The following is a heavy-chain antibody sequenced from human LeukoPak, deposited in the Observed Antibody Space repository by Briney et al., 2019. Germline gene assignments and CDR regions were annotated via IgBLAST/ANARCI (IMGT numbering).Heavy chain of an antibody. CDR2: IIPILGIA. D-gene: IGHD2-15*01. J-gene: IGHJ4*02. Sequence: ASVNVCCKASGGTFSSYAISWVQQAHGQALEWMGRIIPILGIANYAQKFQGRVTITADKSTSTAYMELSSLRSEDTAVYYCARGIVVVVAARSTGFDYWGQGTLVTVSS. CDR1: GGTFSSYA. V-gene: IGHV1-69*04. CDR3: ARGIVVVVAARSTGFDY.